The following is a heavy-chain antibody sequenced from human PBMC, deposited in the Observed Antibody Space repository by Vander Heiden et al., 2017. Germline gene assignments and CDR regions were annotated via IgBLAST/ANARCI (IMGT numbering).Heavy chain of an antibody. CDR1: GGSISSGGYY. CDR3: ARTEATGNYDYVYYFDY. CDR2: IYYSGST. Sequence: QVQLQESGPGLVKPSQTLSLTCPVSGGSISSGGYYWSWIRQHPGKGLEWIGYIYYSGSTYYNPSLKSRVTISVDTSKNQFSLKLSSVTAADTAVYYCARTEATGNYDYVYYFDYWGQGTLVTVSS. D-gene: IGHD5-12*01. V-gene: IGHV4-31*03. J-gene: IGHJ4*02.